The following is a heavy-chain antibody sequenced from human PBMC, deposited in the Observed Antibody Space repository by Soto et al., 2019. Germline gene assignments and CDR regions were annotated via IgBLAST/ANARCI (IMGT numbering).Heavy chain of an antibody. V-gene: IGHV4-59*08. Sequence: SETLSLTCTVSGGSISSYYWSWIRQPPGKGLEWIGYIYYSGSTNYNPSLKSRVTISVDTSKNQFSLKLSSVTAADTAVYYCARTLDWNYYYYYYMDVWGKGTTVTVSS. CDR3: ARTLDWNYYYYYYMDV. CDR1: GGSISSYY. J-gene: IGHJ6*03. D-gene: IGHD1-1*01. CDR2: IYYSGST.